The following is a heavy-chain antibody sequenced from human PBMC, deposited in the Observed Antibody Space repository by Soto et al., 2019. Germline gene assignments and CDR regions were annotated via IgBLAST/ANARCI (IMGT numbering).Heavy chain of an antibody. D-gene: IGHD6-6*01. CDR1: GGSSGSSSYY. J-gene: IGHJ4*02. Sequence: SETLSLTCTVSGGSSGSSSYYWGWIRQPPGKGLELIGSIYYTGSTYYNPSLKSRVTISVDTSKNQFSLKLSSVTAADTAVYYFARHVQLVPEHNYCDYQGQGTLVTV. CDR3: ARHVQLVPEHNYCDY. V-gene: IGHV4-39*01. CDR2: IYYTGST.